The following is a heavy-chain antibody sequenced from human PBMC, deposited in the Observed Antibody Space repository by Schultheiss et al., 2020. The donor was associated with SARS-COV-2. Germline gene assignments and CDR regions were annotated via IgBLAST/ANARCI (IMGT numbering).Heavy chain of an antibody. CDR2: IDWDDDK. CDR1: GFSLSTSGMC. Sequence: SGPTLVKPTQTLTLTCTFSGFSLSTSGMCVSWIRQPPGKALEWLALIDWDDDKYYSTSLKTRLTISKDTSKNQVVLTMTNMDPVDTATYYCARYYVEMATISVYYYYAMDVWGQGTTVTVSS. V-gene: IGHV2-70*01. D-gene: IGHD5-24*01. CDR3: ARYYVEMATISVYYYYAMDV. J-gene: IGHJ6*02.